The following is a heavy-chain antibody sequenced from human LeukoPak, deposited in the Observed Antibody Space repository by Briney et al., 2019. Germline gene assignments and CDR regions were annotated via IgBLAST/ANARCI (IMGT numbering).Heavy chain of an antibody. D-gene: IGHD3-10*01. CDR1: GASFSGYY. CDR2: IFYSGST. Sequence: SETLSLTCAVYGASFSGYYWSWIRQPPGKGLEWIGSIFYSGSTYYSPSLRSRVTISLDTSRNQFPLKLNSVTAADTAVYYCAKSNGYGLVDIWGQGTMVTVSS. J-gene: IGHJ3*02. CDR3: AKSNGYGLVDI. V-gene: IGHV4-34*12.